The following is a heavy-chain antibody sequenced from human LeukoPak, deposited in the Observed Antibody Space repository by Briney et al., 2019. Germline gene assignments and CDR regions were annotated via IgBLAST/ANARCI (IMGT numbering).Heavy chain of an antibody. D-gene: IGHD1-1*01. CDR1: GFTFSAYA. CDR3: VKIASVTGSDC. J-gene: IGHJ4*02. CDR2: ISNNGGSS. V-gene: IGHV3-64D*09. Sequence: GGSLRLSCSVSGFTFSAYALYWVRQAPGKGLEYVSGISNNGGSSFYADSVKGRFTISRDNSKNTLYLQMSSLRAEDTAVYYCVKIASVTGSDCWGQGTRLTVSS.